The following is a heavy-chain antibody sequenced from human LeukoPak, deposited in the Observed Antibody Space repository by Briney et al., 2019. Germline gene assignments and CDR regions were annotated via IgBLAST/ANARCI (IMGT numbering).Heavy chain of an antibody. D-gene: IGHD4-17*01. CDR2: INPNSGGT. Sequence: ASLKVSCKASGYTFIGYYMHWVRQAPGQGLEWMGRINPNSGGTDYAQKFQSRVTMTRDTSISTAYLEFSSLRSADTAVNYCARDWSMTTLDYWGQGTLVTVSS. CDR1: GYTFIGYY. J-gene: IGHJ4*02. CDR3: ARDWSMTTLDY. V-gene: IGHV1-2*06.